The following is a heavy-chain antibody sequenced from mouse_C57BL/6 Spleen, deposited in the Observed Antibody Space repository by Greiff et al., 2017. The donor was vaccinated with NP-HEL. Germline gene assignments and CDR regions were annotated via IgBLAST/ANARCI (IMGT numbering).Heavy chain of an antibody. CDR2: IDPSDSET. Sequence: QVQLQQSGAELVRPGSSVKLSCKASGYTFTSYWMHWVKQRPIQGLEWIGNIDPSDSETHSNQKFKDKATLTVDKSSSTAYMQLSSLTSEDSAVYYGARGYYGSSFAYWGQGTLVTVSA. CDR3: ARGYYGSSFAY. D-gene: IGHD1-1*01. V-gene: IGHV1-52*01. J-gene: IGHJ3*01. CDR1: GYTFTSYW.